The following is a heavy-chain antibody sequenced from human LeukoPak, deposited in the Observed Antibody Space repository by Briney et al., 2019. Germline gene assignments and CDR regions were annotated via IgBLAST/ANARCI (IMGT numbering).Heavy chain of an antibody. CDR1: GFTFSSHW. V-gene: IGHV3-74*01. Sequence: GGSLRLSCAAPGFTFSSHWMHWVRQAPGKGLVWVSRINSDGSSISYADSVKGRFTISRDNPKNTLYLQMNSLRAEDTAVYYCAKVKYYDSSGYYYYFDYWGQGSLVTVSS. CDR2: INSDGSSI. CDR3: AKVKYYDSSGYYYYFDY. D-gene: IGHD3-22*01. J-gene: IGHJ4*02.